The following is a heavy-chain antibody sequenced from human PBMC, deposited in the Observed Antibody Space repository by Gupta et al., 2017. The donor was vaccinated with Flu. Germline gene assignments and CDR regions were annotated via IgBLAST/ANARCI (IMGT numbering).Heavy chain of an antibody. J-gene: IGHJ6*02. V-gene: IGHV3-73*02. D-gene: IGHD6-6*01. CDR1: GFTFSGSA. CDR3: TRLEYSSSSSGMDV. Sequence: EVQLVESGGGLVQPGGSLKLSCAASGFTFSGSAMHWVRQASGKGLEWVGRIRSKANNYATAYAASVKGRFTVSRDDSKNTAYLQMNSLKTEDTAVYYCTRLEYSSSSSGMDVWGQGTTVSVSS. CDR2: IRSKANNYAT.